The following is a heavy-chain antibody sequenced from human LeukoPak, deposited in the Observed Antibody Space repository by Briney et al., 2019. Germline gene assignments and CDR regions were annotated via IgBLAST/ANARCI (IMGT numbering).Heavy chain of an antibody. V-gene: IGHV1-69*06. J-gene: IGHJ4*02. CDR1: GGTFSSYA. Sequence: SVKVSCKASGGTFSSYAISWVRQAPGQGLEWMGGIIPIFGTANYAQKFQGRVTITADKSTSTAYMEPSSLRSEDTAVYYCASSRDGYNYENYWGQGTLVTVSS. CDR2: IIPIFGTA. CDR3: ASSRDGYNYENY. D-gene: IGHD5-24*01.